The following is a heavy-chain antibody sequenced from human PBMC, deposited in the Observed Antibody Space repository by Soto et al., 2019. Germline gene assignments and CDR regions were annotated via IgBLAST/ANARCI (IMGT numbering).Heavy chain of an antibody. V-gene: IGHV3-30-3*01. Sequence: GALRLSCAASGFTFSSYAMHWVRQAPGKGLEGGAVISYDGSNKYYADSVKGRFTISRDNSKNTLYLQMNSLRAEDTAVYYCARPLGLGITMIVVVIPPLAFDIWGQGTMVTVSS. D-gene: IGHD3-22*01. CDR2: ISYDGSNK. J-gene: IGHJ3*02. CDR3: ARPLGLGITMIVVVIPPLAFDI. CDR1: GFTFSSYA.